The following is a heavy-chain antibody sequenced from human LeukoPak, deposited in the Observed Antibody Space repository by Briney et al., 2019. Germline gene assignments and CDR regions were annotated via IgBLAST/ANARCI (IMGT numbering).Heavy chain of an antibody. Sequence: GGSLRLSCAASGFTLSNSAMSWVRQAPGKGLEWVSAISRSGDRTFYADSVKGRFTISRDSSIDTLFLEMNSLRAEDTAVYFCAKELRPNDYWGQGTLSPSP. CDR3: AKELRPNDY. CDR2: ISRSGDRT. V-gene: IGHV3-23*01. J-gene: IGHJ4*02. CDR1: GFTLSNSA. D-gene: IGHD2-15*01.